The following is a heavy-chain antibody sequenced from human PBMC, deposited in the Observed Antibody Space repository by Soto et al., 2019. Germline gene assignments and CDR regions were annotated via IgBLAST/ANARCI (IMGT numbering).Heavy chain of an antibody. Sequence: ASVKVSCKASGYTFTSYDIHWVRQAPGQGLEWMGIINPSFGRTIYAQKFQGRVTMTVDESTSTVYMELSSLRSEDTAVYYCARAHHDGGVYYYAPGMDYWGQGTMVTVSS. D-gene: IGHD3-22*01. CDR3: ARAHHDGGVYYYAPGMDY. V-gene: IGHV1-46*01. J-gene: IGHJ4*01. CDR2: INPSFGRT. CDR1: GYTFTSYD.